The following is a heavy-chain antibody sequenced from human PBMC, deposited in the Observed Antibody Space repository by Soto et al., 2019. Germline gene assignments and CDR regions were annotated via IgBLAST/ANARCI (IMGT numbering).Heavy chain of an antibody. J-gene: IGHJ4*02. CDR3: ASYIMVRGVIKCFDY. Sequence: ASVKVSCKASGYTFTSYGISWVRQAPGQGLEWMGWISAYNGNTNYAQKLQGRVTMTTDTSTSTAYMELRSLRSDDTAVYYCASYIMVRGVIKCFDYWGQGTLVTVS. CDR2: ISAYNGNT. CDR1: GYTFTSYG. D-gene: IGHD3-10*01. V-gene: IGHV1-18*04.